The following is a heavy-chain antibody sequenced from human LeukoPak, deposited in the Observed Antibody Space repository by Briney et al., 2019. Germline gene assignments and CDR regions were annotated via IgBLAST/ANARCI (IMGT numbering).Heavy chain of an antibody. Sequence: NTSETLSLTCTVSGGSISSYYWSWIRQPAGKGLEWIGRIYTSGSTNYNPSLKSRVTMSVDTSKNQFSLKLSSVTAADTAVYYCARLQWFGEFRLYYFDYWGQGTLVTVSS. V-gene: IGHV4-4*07. CDR3: ARLQWFGEFRLYYFDY. J-gene: IGHJ4*02. D-gene: IGHD3-10*01. CDR1: GGSISSYY. CDR2: IYTSGST.